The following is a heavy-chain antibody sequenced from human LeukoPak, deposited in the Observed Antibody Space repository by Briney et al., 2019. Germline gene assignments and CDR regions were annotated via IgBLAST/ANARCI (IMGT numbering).Heavy chain of an antibody. CDR2: ISSSSSNI. V-gene: IGHV3-21*01. CDR1: EFTFNTYS. CDR3: AQTYNDFWSGYYATADYHYYYMDV. J-gene: IGHJ6*03. D-gene: IGHD3-3*01. Sequence: PGGSLRLSCAASEFTFNTYSMNWVRQAPGKGLEWVSFISSSSSNIYYADSVKGRFTISRDNAKNSLYLQMNSLRAEDTAVYYCAQTYNDFWSGYYATADYHYYYMDVWGKGTTVTVSS.